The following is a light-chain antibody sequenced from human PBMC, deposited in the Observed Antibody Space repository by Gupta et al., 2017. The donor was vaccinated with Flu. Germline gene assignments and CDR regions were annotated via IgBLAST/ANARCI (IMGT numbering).Light chain of an antibody. CDR1: QSVSSSC. V-gene: IGKV3-20*01. Sequence: EIVLTQSPGTLSLSPGERATLSCRASQSVSSSCLAWYQQKPGQAPRLLIYGASSRATGIPDRFSGSGSGTDFTLTISRLEPEDFAVYYCQQYDNSPPWTFGQGTKVEIK. CDR3: QQYDNSPPWT. J-gene: IGKJ1*01. CDR2: GAS.